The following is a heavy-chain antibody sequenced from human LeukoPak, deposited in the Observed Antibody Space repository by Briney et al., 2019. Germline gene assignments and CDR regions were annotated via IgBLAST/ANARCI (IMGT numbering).Heavy chain of an antibody. CDR2: ISGSGGST. Sequence: GGSLRLSCAASGFTVSSNYMSWVRQAPGKGLEWVSVISGSGGSTYYADSVKGRFTISRDNSKNTLYLQMNSLRAEDTAVYYCAKDDYYGSGSSDYWGQGTLVTVSS. J-gene: IGHJ4*02. V-gene: IGHV3-23*01. CDR3: AKDDYYGSGSSDY. CDR1: GFTVSSNY. D-gene: IGHD3-10*01.